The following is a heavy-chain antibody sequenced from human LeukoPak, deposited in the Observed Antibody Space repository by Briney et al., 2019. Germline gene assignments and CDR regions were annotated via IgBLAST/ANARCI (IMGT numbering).Heavy chain of an antibody. Sequence: GGSLRLSCTASGFTFSSYAMSWVRQAPGKGLEWVSAISGSGGSTYYADSVKGRFTISRDNSKNTLYLQMNSLRAEDTAVYYCAKDLRYSSGYFDYWGQGTLVTVSS. CDR1: GFTFSSYA. CDR2: ISGSGGST. CDR3: AKDLRYSSGYFDY. D-gene: IGHD6-19*01. J-gene: IGHJ4*02. V-gene: IGHV3-23*01.